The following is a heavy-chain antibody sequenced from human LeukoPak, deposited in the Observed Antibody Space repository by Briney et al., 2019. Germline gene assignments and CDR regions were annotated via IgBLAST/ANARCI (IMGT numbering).Heavy chain of an antibody. CDR1: GGSISIYY. J-gene: IGHJ5*02. D-gene: IGHD3-9*01. Sequence: SETLSLTCTVSGGSISIYYWSWIRQPAGRGLEWIGRVYSSGSTIYNPSLKSRVTMSVGTSKNQFSLKLRSVTAADTAVYYCARETGDYDILNPWGQGTLVTVSS. V-gene: IGHV4-4*07. CDR3: ARETGDYDILNP. CDR2: VYSSGST.